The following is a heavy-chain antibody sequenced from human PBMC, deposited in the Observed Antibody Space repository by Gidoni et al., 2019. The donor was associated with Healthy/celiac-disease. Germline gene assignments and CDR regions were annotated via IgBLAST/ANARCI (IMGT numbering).Heavy chain of an antibody. V-gene: IGHV4-61*02. CDR1: GGSISSGSYY. D-gene: IGHD3-22*01. Sequence: QVQLQESGPGLVRTAQTLSHTWTVAGGSISSGSYYSSWIRQPAGKGLEWIGRIYTSGSTKYNPSLKSRVTISLDTSKNQFSLKLSSVTAADTAVYYCARDYYYDSSGYVTYWGQGTLVTVSS. CDR2: IYTSGST. CDR3: ARDYYYDSSGYVTY. J-gene: IGHJ4*02.